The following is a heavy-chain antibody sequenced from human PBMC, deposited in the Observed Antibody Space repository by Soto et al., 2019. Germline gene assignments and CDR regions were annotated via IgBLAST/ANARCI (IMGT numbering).Heavy chain of an antibody. Sequence: PGESLKLSCKGSGDRFTSYWIGWVRPLPGQGLEWMGIVYPGDSDTRYSPSFQGQGTISADKSISTAYLQWSSLKASDTAMYYCARHLNKPTYSSSWWRYYYYGMDVWGQGTTVTVSS. V-gene: IGHV5-51*01. CDR3: ARHLNKPTYSSSWWRYYYYGMDV. CDR2: VYPGDSDT. J-gene: IGHJ6*02. D-gene: IGHD6-13*01. CDR1: GDRFTSYW.